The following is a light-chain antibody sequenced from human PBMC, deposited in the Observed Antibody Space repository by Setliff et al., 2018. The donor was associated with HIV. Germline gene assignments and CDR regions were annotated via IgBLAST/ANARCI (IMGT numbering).Light chain of an antibody. CDR2: DVS. CDR1: SSDVGGYNF. V-gene: IGLV2-14*03. CDR3: SSYTSISTVV. J-gene: IGLJ2*01. Sequence: QSALTQPASVSGSPGQSITISCTGTSSDVGGYNFVSWYQQHPGKAPKLMIYDVSNRPSGVSNRFSGSKSGNTASLTISGLQAADEADYYCSSYTSISTVVFGGGTKVTVL.